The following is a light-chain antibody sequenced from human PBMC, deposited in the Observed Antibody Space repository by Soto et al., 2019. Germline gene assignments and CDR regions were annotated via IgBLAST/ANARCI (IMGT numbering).Light chain of an antibody. CDR2: GAS. J-gene: IGKJ1*01. V-gene: IGKV3-20*01. CDR3: QPYGSSGT. CDR1: QSVSNNY. Sequence: EGVWMQSPGTLSLSQGERATLSCRASQSVSNNYLAWYQQKPGQAPRLLIYGASNRATGIPDRFSGSGSGTDFTLTISRLEPEDFAVYYCQPYGSSGTFGQGTKVDI.